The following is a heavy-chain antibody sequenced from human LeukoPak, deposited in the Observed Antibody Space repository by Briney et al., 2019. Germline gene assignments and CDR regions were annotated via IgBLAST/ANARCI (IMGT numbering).Heavy chain of an antibody. Sequence: SETLSLTCTVSGGSISSYYWSWIRQPPGKGLEWIGYIYYSGSTNYNPSLKSRVTISVDTSKNQFSLKLSSVTAADTAVYYCARVGGCSGGSYIGAFDIWGQGTMVTVSS. D-gene: IGHD2-15*01. V-gene: IGHV4-59*12. CDR2: IYYSGST. CDR1: GGSISSYY. J-gene: IGHJ3*02. CDR3: ARVGGCSGGSYIGAFDI.